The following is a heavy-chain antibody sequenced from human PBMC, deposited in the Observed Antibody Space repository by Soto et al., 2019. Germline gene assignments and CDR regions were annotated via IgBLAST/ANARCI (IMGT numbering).Heavy chain of an antibody. D-gene: IGHD1-1*01. CDR2: ISYDGNVA. J-gene: IGHJ4*02. Sequence: QVQLVESGGGVVQPGRSLRLSCAASGFTFSSYGMHWVRQAPGKGLEWVTVISYDGNVAYYADSVKGRFTISRDNSKNTLYLQMNSLRSYDTAMDACAKEGPITNWYFDYWGQGTLVTVSS. V-gene: IGHV3-30*18. CDR3: AKEGPITNWYFDY. CDR1: GFTFSSYG.